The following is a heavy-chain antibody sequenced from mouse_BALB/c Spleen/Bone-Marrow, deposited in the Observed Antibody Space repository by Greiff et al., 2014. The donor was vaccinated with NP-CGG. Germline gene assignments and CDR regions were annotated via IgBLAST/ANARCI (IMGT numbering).Heavy chain of an antibody. CDR3: ARPSYYGHTVDY. CDR1: GFTFSSYA. J-gene: IGHJ4*01. V-gene: IGHV5-9-1*01. Sequence: EVKLMESGGGLVKPGGSLKLSCAASGFTFSSYAMSWVRQSPEKRLGWVATISSGGSYTYYPDSVKGRFTISRDNAKNTLYLQMSSLRSEDTAMYYCARPSYYGHTVDYWGQGTSVTVSS. CDR2: ISSGGSYT. D-gene: IGHD2-10*01.